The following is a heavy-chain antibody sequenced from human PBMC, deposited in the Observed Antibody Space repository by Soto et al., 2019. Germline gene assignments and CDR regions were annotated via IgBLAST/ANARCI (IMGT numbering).Heavy chain of an antibody. J-gene: IGHJ4*02. CDR2: IRGGGVTT. V-gene: IGHV3-23*01. D-gene: IGHD3-9*01. Sequence: SLRLSCGASGFAVTNYAMSWVRQAPGKGLEGVSTIRGGGVTTYYAASVRGRFTISRDNSKNTLYLQMNSLRAEDTAIYYCARESGDILTGYPFDSWGQGTLVTVS. CDR3: ARESGDILTGYPFDS. CDR1: GFAVTNYA.